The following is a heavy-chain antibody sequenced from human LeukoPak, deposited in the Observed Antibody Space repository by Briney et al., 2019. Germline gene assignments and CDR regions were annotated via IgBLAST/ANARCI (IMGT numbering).Heavy chain of an antibody. J-gene: IGHJ3*02. CDR3: AREEGWELLSNAFDI. D-gene: IGHD1-26*01. Sequence: GGSLRLSCAASGFTFSSCWMHWVRQAPGKGLVWVSRINTDGRSTSYADSVKGRFTISRDNAKNSLYLQMNSLRAEDTALYYCAREEGWELLSNAFDIWGQGTMVTVSS. CDR2: INTDGRST. CDR1: GFTFSSCW. V-gene: IGHV3-74*01.